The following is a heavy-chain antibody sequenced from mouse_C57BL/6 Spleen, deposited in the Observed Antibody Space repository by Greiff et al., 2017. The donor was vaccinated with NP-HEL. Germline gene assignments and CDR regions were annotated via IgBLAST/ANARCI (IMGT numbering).Heavy chain of an antibody. D-gene: IGHD1-1*02. V-gene: IGHV1-50*01. J-gene: IGHJ3*01. CDR3: ARRDYAFAY. Sequence: VQLQQSGAELVKPGASVKLSCKASGYTFTSYWMQWVKQRPGQGLEWIGEIDPSDSYTNYNQKFKGKATLTVDTSSSTAYMQRSSLASEDAAVYYCARRDYAFAYWGQGTLVTVSA. CDR1: GYTFTSYW. CDR2: IDPSDSYT.